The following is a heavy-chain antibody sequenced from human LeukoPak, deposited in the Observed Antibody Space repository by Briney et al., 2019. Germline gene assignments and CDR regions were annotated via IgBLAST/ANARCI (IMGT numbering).Heavy chain of an antibody. Sequence: GGSLRLSCAASGFTFCSYGMHWVRQAPGKGLEWVAVISYDGSNKYCADSVKGRFTISRDNSKNTLYLQMNSLRAEDTAVYYCANAVSRYYYYMDVWGKGTTVTVSS. CDR3: ANAVSRYYYYMDV. D-gene: IGHD6-19*01. J-gene: IGHJ6*03. CDR1: GFTFCSYG. V-gene: IGHV3-30*18. CDR2: ISYDGSNK.